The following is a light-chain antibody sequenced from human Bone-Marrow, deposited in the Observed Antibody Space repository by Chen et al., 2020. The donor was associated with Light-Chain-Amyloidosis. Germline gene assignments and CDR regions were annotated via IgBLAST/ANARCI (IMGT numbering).Light chain of an antibody. CDR3: QQYRSFTFT. CDR2: KGS. CDR1: QNIGDW. V-gene: IGKV1-5*03. J-gene: IGKJ2*01. Sequence: DIRMPQPPPTLSESVGDRVTITCRASQNIGDWLAWFQQKPGKAPKLLISKGSNLESGVPSRFTGSGSGTEFTLTINSLQPDDFATYFCQQYRSFTFTFGQGTKL.